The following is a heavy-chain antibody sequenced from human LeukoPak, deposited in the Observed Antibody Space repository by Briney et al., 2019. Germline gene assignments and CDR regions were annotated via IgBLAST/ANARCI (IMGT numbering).Heavy chain of an antibody. D-gene: IGHD1-26*01. V-gene: IGHV4-34*01. CDR1: GGSFSGYY. CDR3: ASGLYSGSYYARWDY. CDR2: INHSGST. J-gene: IGHJ4*02. Sequence: KPSETLSLTCAVYGGSFSGYYWSWIRQPPGKGLEWIGEINHSGSTNYNPSLKSRVTISVDTSKNQFSLKLSSVTAADTAVYYCASGLYSGSYYARWDYRGQGTLVTVSS.